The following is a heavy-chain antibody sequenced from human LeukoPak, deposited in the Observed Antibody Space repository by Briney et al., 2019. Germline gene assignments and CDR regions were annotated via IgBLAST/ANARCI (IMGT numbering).Heavy chain of an antibody. J-gene: IGHJ4*02. D-gene: IGHD3-10*01. V-gene: IGHV3-21*01. CDR1: GFTFSSYS. CDR2: ISSSSSYI. CDR3: ARGLNLWFGELSKPTPFDY. Sequence: PGGSLRLSCAASGFTFSSYSMNWVRQAPGKGLEWVSSISSSSSYIYYADSVKGRFTISRDNAKNSLYLQMNSLRAEDTAVYYCARGLNLWFGELSKPTPFDYWGQGTLVTVSS.